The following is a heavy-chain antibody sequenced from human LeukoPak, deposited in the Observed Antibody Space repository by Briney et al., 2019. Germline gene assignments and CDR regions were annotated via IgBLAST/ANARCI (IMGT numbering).Heavy chain of an antibody. V-gene: IGHV1-18*01. CDR1: GYTFTSYG. J-gene: IGHJ4*02. CDR3: ARVPQSDYYDSSGYYYSDY. D-gene: IGHD3-22*01. Sequence: GASVKVSCKASGYTFTSYGISWVRQAPGQGLEWMGWISAYNGNTNYAQKLQGRVTMTTDTSTSTAYMELRSLRSDDTAVYYCARVPQSDYYDSSGYYYSDYWGQGTLVTVSS. CDR2: ISAYNGNT.